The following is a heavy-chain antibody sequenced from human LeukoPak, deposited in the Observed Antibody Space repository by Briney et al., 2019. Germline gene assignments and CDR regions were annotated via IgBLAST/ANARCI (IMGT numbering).Heavy chain of an antibody. D-gene: IGHD4-17*01. V-gene: IGHV3-23*01. CDR1: GFTFSNYG. Sequence: GGSLRLSCAASGFTFSNYGMNWVRQPPGKGLEWVSAISGSGGITKYADSVKGRFTISRDNSKNTLYLQMNSLRAEDTAVYYCARGYGDYVYYYYYMDVWGKGTTVTVSS. CDR2: ISGSGGIT. J-gene: IGHJ6*03. CDR3: ARGYGDYVYYYYYMDV.